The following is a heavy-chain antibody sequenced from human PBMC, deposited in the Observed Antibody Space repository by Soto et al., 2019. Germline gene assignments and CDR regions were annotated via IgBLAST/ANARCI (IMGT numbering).Heavy chain of an antibody. J-gene: IGHJ6*02. Sequence: GASVKVSCKASGYTFSDYYIHWVRQAPGQGLEWMGWISPRTGSANFAQRFQGRVSMTRDTSITTAYMELRRLKSDDTAVYYCARGQYYGPAYGMDVWGQGTTVTVSS. CDR3: ARGQYYGPAYGMDV. CDR1: GYTFSDYY. V-gene: IGHV1-2*02. D-gene: IGHD3-10*01. CDR2: ISPRTGSA.